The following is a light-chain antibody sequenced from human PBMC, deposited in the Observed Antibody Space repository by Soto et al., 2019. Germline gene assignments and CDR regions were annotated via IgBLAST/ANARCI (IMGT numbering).Light chain of an antibody. J-gene: IGLJ3*02. V-gene: IGLV1-44*01. CDR1: SSNIGNNP. CDR3: VVWDDSMNGVV. CDR2: GND. Sequence: QSALTQPPSASGTPGQRVTISCSGSSSNIGNNPVSWYQHLPGSTPRPLIYGNDLRPSGVPDRFSASKSGTSASLAISGLQSEDEADYYCVVWDDSMNGVVFGGGTQLTV.